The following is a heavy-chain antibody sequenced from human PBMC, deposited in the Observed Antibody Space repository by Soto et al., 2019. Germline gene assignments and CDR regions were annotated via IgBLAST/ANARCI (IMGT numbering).Heavy chain of an antibody. D-gene: IGHD5-12*01. Sequence: SETLSLTCAVYGGSFSGYYWSWIRQPPGKGLEWIGEINHSGSTNYNPSLKSRVTISVDTSKNQFSLKLSSVTAADTAGYYCARERVGSSTKYYFDYWGQGTLVTVSS. J-gene: IGHJ4*02. CDR2: INHSGST. CDR3: ARERVGSSTKYYFDY. CDR1: GGSFSGYY. V-gene: IGHV4-34*01.